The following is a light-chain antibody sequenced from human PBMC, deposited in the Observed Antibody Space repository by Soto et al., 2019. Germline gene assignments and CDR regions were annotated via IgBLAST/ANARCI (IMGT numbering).Light chain of an antibody. Sequence: EIVXXXSPATXXVSPGERATXXXXADQXXXXNLAWYQQKPGQAPRVLIYGASTRATGIPDRFSGSGSGTEFTLTISSLQSEDFAVYYCQQYNNWPPSTFGGGTKVEIK. J-gene: IGKJ4*01. V-gene: IGKV3-15*01. CDR3: QQYNNWPPST. CDR1: QXXXXN. CDR2: GAS.